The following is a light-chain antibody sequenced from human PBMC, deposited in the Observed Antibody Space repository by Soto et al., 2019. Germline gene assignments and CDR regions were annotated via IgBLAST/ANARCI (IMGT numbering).Light chain of an antibody. J-gene: IGKJ1*01. CDR2: AAS. CDR3: QQSYSTHWT. CDR1: QSISSY. V-gene: IGKV1-39*01. Sequence: DIQMTQSPSSLSASVGDRVTITCRASQSISSYLNWYQQKPGKAPKLLIYAASSLQSGVPSRFSGSGSGTDFTLTISSLQPEDFATYYCQQSYSTHWTFGVGTKVEIK.